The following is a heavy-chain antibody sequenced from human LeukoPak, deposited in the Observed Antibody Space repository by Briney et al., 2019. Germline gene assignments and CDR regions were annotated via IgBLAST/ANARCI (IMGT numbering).Heavy chain of an antibody. D-gene: IGHD4-11*01. Sequence: SVTVSCKASGGTSSSYAISWVRQAPGQGLEWMGGIIPIFGTANYAQKFQGRVTITADESTSTAYMELSSLRSEDTAVYYCARATKDYTDPALDLWGRGTLVTVSS. CDR2: IIPIFGTA. V-gene: IGHV1-69*13. J-gene: IGHJ2*01. CDR1: GGTSSSYA. CDR3: ARATKDYTDPALDL.